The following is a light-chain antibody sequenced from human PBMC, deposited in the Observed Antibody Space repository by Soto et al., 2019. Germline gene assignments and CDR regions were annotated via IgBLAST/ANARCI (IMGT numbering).Light chain of an antibody. CDR2: GAS. CDR1: QSLSSIS. V-gene: IGKV3-20*01. CDR3: QQYDGSPQT. J-gene: IGKJ1*01. Sequence: EIVLTQSPATLSVSPGERATLSCRASQSLSSISLAWYQQKPGQAPRLLIYGASSRATGIPDRFSGSGSGTDFTLTISRLEPEDFALYYCQQYDGSPQTFGQGTKVEIK.